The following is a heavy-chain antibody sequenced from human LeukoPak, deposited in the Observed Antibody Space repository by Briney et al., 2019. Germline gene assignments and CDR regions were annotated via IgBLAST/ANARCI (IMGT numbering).Heavy chain of an antibody. CDR3: ARQKTAPPIFEYYGMDI. V-gene: IGHV4-59*08. CDR2: IYYRGST. CDR1: GGSINNYY. Sequence: PSETLSLTCTVSGGSINNYYWSWIRQPPGKGLEWIGYIYYRGSTTYNPSLKSRVTISVDTSKNQFSLNLRFVTAADTAVYYCARQKTAPPIFEYYGMDIWGQGTTVTVSS. J-gene: IGHJ6*02. D-gene: IGHD3-9*01.